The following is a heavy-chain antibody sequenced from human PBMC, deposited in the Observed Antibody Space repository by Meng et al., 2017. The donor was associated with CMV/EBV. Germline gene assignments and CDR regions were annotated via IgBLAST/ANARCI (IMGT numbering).Heavy chain of an antibody. J-gene: IGHJ6*02. V-gene: IGHV3-33*06. Sequence: GGSLRLSCAASGFTFSSYGMHWVRQAPGKGLEWVAVIWYDGSNKYYADSVKGRFTISRDNSKNTLYLQMNSLRAEDTAVYYCAKDRIAAAGTRGGWNYYYYYGMDVWGQGTTVTVSS. D-gene: IGHD6-13*01. CDR2: IWYDGSNK. CDR1: GFTFSSYG. CDR3: AKDRIAAAGTRGGWNYYYYYGMDV.